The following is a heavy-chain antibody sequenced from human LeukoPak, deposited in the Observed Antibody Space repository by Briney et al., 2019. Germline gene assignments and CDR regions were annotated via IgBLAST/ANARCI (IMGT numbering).Heavy chain of an antibody. CDR3: ARMYGGNPSTSLFDH. CDR2: IYYSGST. CDR1: DGSISTYY. V-gene: IGHV4-59*01. Sequence: PSETLSLTCTVSDGSISTYYWSWIRQPPGKGLEWIGYIYYSGSTNYNPSLKSRVTISLDRSKNQFSLKLSSVTAADTAVYYCARMYGGNPSTSLFDHWGQGTLVTVSS. D-gene: IGHD4-23*01. J-gene: IGHJ4*02.